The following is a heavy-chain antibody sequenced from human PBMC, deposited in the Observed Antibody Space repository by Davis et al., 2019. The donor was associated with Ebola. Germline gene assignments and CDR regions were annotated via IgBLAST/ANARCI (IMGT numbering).Heavy chain of an antibody. V-gene: IGHV3-7*03. D-gene: IGHD3-16*01. Sequence: GESLKISCAASGFTFSNYWMSWVRQAPGKGLEWVANIKQDGSEKYYVDSVKGRLTISRDNAKNSLYLQMNSLRAEDTAVYYCARKSTFFDYWGQGTRVTVSS. J-gene: IGHJ4*02. CDR3: ARKSTFFDY. CDR1: GFTFSNYW. CDR2: IKQDGSEK.